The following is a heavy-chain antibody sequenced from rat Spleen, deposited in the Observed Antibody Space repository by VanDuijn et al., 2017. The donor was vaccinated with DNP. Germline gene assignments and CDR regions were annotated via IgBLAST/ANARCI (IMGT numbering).Heavy chain of an antibody. CDR2: ISYDGGST. J-gene: IGHJ2*01. D-gene: IGHD1-12*02. Sequence: EVQLVESGGGLVQPGRSLRLSCVASGFTFSDYYMAWVRQAPTKGLEWVAYISYDGGSTSYGDSVKGRFTISRDNAKSTLYLQMNSLRSEDMATYHCVRPHYYYGSYPHYWGQGVMVTVSS. CDR1: GFTFSDYY. V-gene: IGHV5-22*01. CDR3: VRPHYYYGSYPHY.